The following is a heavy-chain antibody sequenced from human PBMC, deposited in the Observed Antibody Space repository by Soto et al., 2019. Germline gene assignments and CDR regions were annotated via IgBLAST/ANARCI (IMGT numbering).Heavy chain of an antibody. J-gene: IGHJ5*02. D-gene: IGHD1-26*01. CDR1: GYRFTSYW. CDR2: IYPGDSDT. CDR3: ARQNSGSYGLNWFDP. V-gene: IGHV5-51*01. Sequence: PGESLKISCKGSGYRFTSYWIGWVRQMPGKGLEWMGIIYPGDSDTRYSPSFQGQVTISADKSISTAYLQWSSLKASDTAMYYCARQNSGSYGLNWFDPWGQGTLVTVSS.